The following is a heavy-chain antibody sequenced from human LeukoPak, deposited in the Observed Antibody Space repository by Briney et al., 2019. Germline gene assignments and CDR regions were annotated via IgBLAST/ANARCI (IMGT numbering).Heavy chain of an antibody. CDR3: ARDIYSYGFYGMDV. CDR1: GGSFSGYY. Sequence: PSETLSLTCAVYGGSFSGYYWSWIRQPPGKGLEWIGEINHSGSTNYNPSLKSRVTISVDTSKNQFSLKLSSVTAADTAVYYCARDIYSYGFYGMDVWGQGTTVTVSS. J-gene: IGHJ6*02. D-gene: IGHD5-18*01. CDR2: INHSGST. V-gene: IGHV4-34*01.